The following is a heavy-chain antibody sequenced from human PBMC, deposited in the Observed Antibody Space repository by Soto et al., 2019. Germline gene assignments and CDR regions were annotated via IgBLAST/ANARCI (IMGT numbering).Heavy chain of an antibody. Sequence: QVQLVQSGAEVKKPGSSVKVSCKASGGTFTIFAVSWVRQAPGQGLEWMGGIIPIIGTTNYAQRFQGRITIYGDESTSTAYMELSSLKSEDTAMYYCVRDLGSGYDPGDYWGQGTLVTVSS. CDR3: VRDLGSGYDPGDY. CDR2: IIPIIGTT. J-gene: IGHJ4*02. D-gene: IGHD5-12*01. CDR1: GGTFTIFA. V-gene: IGHV1-69*12.